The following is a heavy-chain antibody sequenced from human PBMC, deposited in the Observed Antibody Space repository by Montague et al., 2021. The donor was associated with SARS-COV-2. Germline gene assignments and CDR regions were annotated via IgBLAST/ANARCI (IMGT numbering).Heavy chain of an antibody. CDR1: GGSISSSSYY. V-gene: IGHV4-39*07. CDR2: IYYSGXT. Sequence: SETLSLTCTVSGGSISSSSYYWGWIRQPPGKGLEWFGSIYYSGXTXYXXXXKXRVTISVDTSKNQFSLKLSSVTAADTAVYYCAREGGWLSRGSYYFDYWGQGTLVTVSS. J-gene: IGHJ4*02. CDR3: AREGGWLSRGSYYFDY. D-gene: IGHD3-22*01.